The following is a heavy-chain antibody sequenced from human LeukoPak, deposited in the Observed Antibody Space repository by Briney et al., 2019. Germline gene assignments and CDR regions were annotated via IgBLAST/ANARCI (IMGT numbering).Heavy chain of an antibody. J-gene: IGHJ5*02. Sequence: KPSETLSLTCTVSGGSISSSSYYWGWIRQPPGKGLEWIGSTYYSGSTYYNPSLKSRVTISVDTSKNQFSLKLSSVTAADTAVYYCARGWRSERSGSYGYNWFDPWGQGTLVTVSS. CDR3: ARGWRSERSGSYGYNWFDP. CDR2: TYYSGST. V-gene: IGHV4-39*07. CDR1: GGSISSSSYY. D-gene: IGHD1-26*01.